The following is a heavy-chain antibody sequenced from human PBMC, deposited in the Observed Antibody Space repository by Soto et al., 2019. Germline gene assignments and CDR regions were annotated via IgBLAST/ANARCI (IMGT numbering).Heavy chain of an antibody. D-gene: IGHD3-22*01. J-gene: IGHJ6*02. V-gene: IGHV1-3*01. CDR2: INAGNGNT. CDR3: AGPLSGESGYSYYYYGMDV. Sequence: ASVKVSCKASGYTFTSYAMHWVRQAPGQRLEWMGWINAGNGNTKYSQKFQGRVTITRDTSASTAYMELSSLRSEDTAVYYCAGPLSGESGYSYYYYGMDVWGQRTTVTVSS. CDR1: GYTFTSYA.